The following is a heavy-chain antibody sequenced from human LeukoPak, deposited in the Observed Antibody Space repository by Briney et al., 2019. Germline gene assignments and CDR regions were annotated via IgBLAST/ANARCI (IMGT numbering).Heavy chain of an antibody. CDR2: IYHSGST. V-gene: IGHV4-38-2*01. CDR3: ARVQRGYSGRTTPQYNWFDP. D-gene: IGHD5-12*01. Sequence: PSETLSLTCAVSGYSISSGYYWGWIRQPPGKGLEWIGSIYHSGSTYYNPSLKSRVTISVDTSKNQFSLKLSSVTAADTAVYYCARVQRGYSGRTTPQYNWFDPWGQGTLVTVSS. CDR1: GYSISSGYY. J-gene: IGHJ5*02.